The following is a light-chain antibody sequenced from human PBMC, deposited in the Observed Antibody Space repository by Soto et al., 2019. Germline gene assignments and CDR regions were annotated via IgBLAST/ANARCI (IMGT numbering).Light chain of an antibody. CDR1: SSNIGSNS. CDR3: ASWDDRLGAVI. V-gene: IGLV1-44*01. J-gene: IGLJ2*01. Sequence: QSVLTQPPSASGTPGQTVTISCSGSSSNIGSNSVNWYQQLPGAAPSLLIYSDDQRPSGVPDRFSGSKSGTSASLAISGLQSEDEADYYCASWDDRLGAVIFGGGTKLTVL. CDR2: SDD.